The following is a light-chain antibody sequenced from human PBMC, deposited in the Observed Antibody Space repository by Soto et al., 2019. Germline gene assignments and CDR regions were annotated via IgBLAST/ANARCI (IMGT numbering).Light chain of an antibody. V-gene: IGKV2-30*01. CDR2: NVS. J-gene: IGKJ1*01. CDR1: QSLVYSDGNTY. CDR3: MQGTHWPPT. Sequence: DVVMTQSPLSLPVTLGQPASISCRSSQSLVYSDGNTYLNWFQQRRGQSPRRLIYNVSNRDSGVPDRFSGSGSGADGTLKISRVEAEDVGVYYCMQGTHWPPTFGQGTKVEIK.